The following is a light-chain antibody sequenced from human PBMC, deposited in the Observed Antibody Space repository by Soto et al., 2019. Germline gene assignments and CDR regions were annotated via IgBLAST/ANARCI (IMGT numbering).Light chain of an antibody. CDR3: QSYDSSLSGSYV. V-gene: IGLV1-40*01. CDR1: SSNIGAGYD. CDR2: GNS. Sequence: VLTQPPSVSGAPGQTVTISCTGSSSNIGAGYDVHWYQQLPGTAPKLLISGNSNRPSGVPDRFSGSKSGTSAALAITGLQAEDEADYYCQSYDSSLSGSYVFGAGTKLTVL. J-gene: IGLJ1*01.